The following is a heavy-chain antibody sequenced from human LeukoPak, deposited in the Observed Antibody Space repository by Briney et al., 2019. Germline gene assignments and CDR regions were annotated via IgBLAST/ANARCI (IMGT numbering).Heavy chain of an antibody. CDR3: PKAPKSSGYYHPFDY. CDR1: GFTFSSYA. J-gene: IGHJ4*02. V-gene: IGHV3-23*01. Sequence: PGGSLRLSCAASGFTFSSYAMSWVRQAPGKGLEWVSAISGSGGSTYYADSVKGRFTISRDNSKNTLYLQMNSLRAEDTAVYYCPKAPKSSGYYHPFDYWGQGTLVTVSS. D-gene: IGHD3-22*01. CDR2: ISGSGGST.